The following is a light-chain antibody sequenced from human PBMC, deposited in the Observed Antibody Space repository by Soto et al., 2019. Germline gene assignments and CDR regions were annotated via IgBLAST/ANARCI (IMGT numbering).Light chain of an antibody. J-gene: IGLJ1*01. Sequence: QSALTQPASVSGSPGQSITISCTGTISDIGSFYLVSWYQHHPGKAPKLIVYEVTKRPSGISSRFSGSKSGNTASLTISGLQAEDEADYYCCSYAGRNYVFGTGTKVTVL. CDR1: ISDIGSFYL. CDR2: EVT. V-gene: IGLV2-23*02. CDR3: CSYAGRNYV.